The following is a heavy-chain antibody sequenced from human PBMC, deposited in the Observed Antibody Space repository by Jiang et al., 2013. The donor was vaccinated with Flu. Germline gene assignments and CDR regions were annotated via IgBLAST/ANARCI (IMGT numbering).Heavy chain of an antibody. CDR1: GFSLSTSGMC. V-gene: IGHV2-70*11. Sequence: KPTQTLTLTCTFSGFSLSTSGMCVSWIRQPPGKALEWLARIDWDDDKYYSTSLKTRLTISKDTSKNQVVLTMTNMDPVDTATYYCARILVGATTGWFDPWGQGTLVTVSS. D-gene: IGHD1-26*01. CDR2: IDWDDDK. J-gene: IGHJ5*02. CDR3: ARILVGATTGWFDP.